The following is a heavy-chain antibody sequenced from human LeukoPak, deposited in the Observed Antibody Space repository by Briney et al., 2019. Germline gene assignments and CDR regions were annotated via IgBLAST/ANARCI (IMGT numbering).Heavy chain of an antibody. CDR2: ISGSGGST. V-gene: IGHV3-23*01. Sequence: GGSLRLSCAASGFTFSNYAMSWVREAPGKGLEWVSAISGSGGSTNYADSVKGRFTVSRDNSKNTLYLQMNSLRAEDTAVYYCANRAVAGPSLYFDYWGQGTLVTVSS. CDR3: ANRAVAGPSLYFDY. D-gene: IGHD6-19*01. J-gene: IGHJ4*02. CDR1: GFTFSNYA.